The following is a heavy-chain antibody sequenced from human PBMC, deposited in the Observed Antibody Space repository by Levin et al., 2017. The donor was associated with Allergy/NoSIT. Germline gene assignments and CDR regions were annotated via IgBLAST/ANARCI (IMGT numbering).Heavy chain of an antibody. Sequence: SQTLSLTCTVSGGSINSGGYYWSWIRQHPGKGLEWIGYIYYSGSTYYNPSLKSRVTISIDASEKQFSLTLSSVTAADTAVYYCARYGGWYDVDSWGQGTLVTVSS. CDR3: ARYGGWYDVDS. CDR1: GGSINSGGYY. J-gene: IGHJ4*02. D-gene: IGHD6-19*01. V-gene: IGHV4-31*03. CDR2: IYYSGST.